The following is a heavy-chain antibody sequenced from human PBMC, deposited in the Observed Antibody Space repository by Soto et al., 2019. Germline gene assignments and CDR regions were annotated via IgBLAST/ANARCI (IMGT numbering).Heavy chain of an antibody. Sequence: GSLRLSCAASGFTFSSYGMHWVRQAPGKGLEWVAVIWYDGSNKYYADSVKGRFTISRDNSKNTLYLQMNSLRAEDTAVYYCARDRAAAGIMDVWGQGTTVTVSS. CDR2: IWYDGSNK. V-gene: IGHV3-33*01. CDR3: ARDRAAAGIMDV. J-gene: IGHJ6*02. CDR1: GFTFSSYG. D-gene: IGHD6-13*01.